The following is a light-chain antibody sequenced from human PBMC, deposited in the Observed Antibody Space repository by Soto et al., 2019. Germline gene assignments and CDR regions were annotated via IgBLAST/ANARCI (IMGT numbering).Light chain of an antibody. CDR1: QSIGTF. CDR3: QQYNSNSP. V-gene: IGKV1-5*03. CDR2: KAS. J-gene: IGKJ4*02. Sequence: DIQMTQSPSTLSASVGDRVTISCRASQSIGTFLAWYQQRPGRAPNLLIYKASSLESGVPSRFSGSGSGTDFTLTISSLQPDDFATYYCQQYNSNSPFGGGTRVEIK.